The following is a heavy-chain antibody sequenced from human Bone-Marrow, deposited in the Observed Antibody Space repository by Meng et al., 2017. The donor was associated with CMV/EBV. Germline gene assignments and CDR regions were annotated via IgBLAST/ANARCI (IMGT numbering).Heavy chain of an antibody. CDR2: IKQDGSEK. Sequence: GGSLRLSCAASGFTFSSYWMSWVRQAPGKGLEWVANIKQDGSEKYYVDSVKGRFTISRDNAKNSLYLQMNSLRAEDTAVYYCARDPTIDYGDYISSWYFDLWGRGTLVTFYS. V-gene: IGHV3-7*01. CDR3: ARDPTIDYGDYISSWYFDL. CDR1: GFTFSSYW. D-gene: IGHD4-17*01. J-gene: IGHJ2*01.